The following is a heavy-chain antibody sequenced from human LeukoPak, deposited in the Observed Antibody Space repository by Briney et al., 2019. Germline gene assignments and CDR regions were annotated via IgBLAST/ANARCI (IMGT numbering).Heavy chain of an antibody. V-gene: IGHV3-48*01. CDR3: AREGSQWLAKHYYYYYYMDV. Sequence: PGGSLTLSCAASGFTFSSYSMNWVRQAPGKGLEWVSYISSSSSTIYYADSVKGRFTISRDKAKNSLYLQMNSLRAEDTAVYYCAREGSQWLAKHYYYYYYMDVWGKGTTVTVSS. D-gene: IGHD6-19*01. CDR1: GFTFSSYS. CDR2: ISSSSSTI. J-gene: IGHJ6*03.